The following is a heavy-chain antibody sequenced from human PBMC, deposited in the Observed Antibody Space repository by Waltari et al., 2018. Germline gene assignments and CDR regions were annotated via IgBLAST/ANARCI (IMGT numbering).Heavy chain of an antibody. J-gene: IGHJ4*02. CDR2: IKQDGSEK. V-gene: IGHV3-7*01. CDR1: GFTFSSYW. Sequence: EVQLVESGGGLVQPGGSLRLSCAAYGFTFSSYWMSWVRQAPGKGLEWVANIKQDGSEKYYVDSVKGRFTISRDNAKNSLYLQMNSLRAEDTAVYYCARDPPAAGGNWGQGTLVTVSS. D-gene: IGHD6-13*01. CDR3: ARDPPAAGGN.